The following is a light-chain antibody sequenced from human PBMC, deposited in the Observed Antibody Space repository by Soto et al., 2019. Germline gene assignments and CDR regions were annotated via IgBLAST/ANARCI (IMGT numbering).Light chain of an antibody. CDR2: DVT. Sequence: QSVLTQPRSVSGSPGQSVTISCTGTSSDVGGYNHVSWYQQHPGKAPKIMIYDVTKRPSGVPDRFSGSKSGNTASLTISGLQAEDEADYYCSSYTSDSPLYVFGTGTKVTVL. J-gene: IGLJ1*01. CDR3: SSYTSDSPLYV. V-gene: IGLV2-11*01. CDR1: SSDVGGYNH.